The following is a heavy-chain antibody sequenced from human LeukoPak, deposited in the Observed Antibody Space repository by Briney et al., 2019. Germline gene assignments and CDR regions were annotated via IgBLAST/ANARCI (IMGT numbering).Heavy chain of an antibody. D-gene: IGHD2-8*02. J-gene: IGHJ4*02. V-gene: IGHV3-9*01. CDR3: AKGSSWFIDYFDY. CDR2: ISWNSGSI. Sequence: GGSLRLSCAAPGFTFDDYAMHWVRQAPGKGLEWVSGISWNSGSIGYADSVKGRFTISRDNAKNSLYLQMNSLRAEDTALYYCAKGSSWFIDYFDYWGQGTLVTVSS. CDR1: GFTFDDYA.